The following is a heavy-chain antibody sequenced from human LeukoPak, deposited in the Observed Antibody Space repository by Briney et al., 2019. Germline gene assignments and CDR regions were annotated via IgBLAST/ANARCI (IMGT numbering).Heavy chain of an antibody. V-gene: IGHV3-30-3*01. Sequence: GGTLRLSCAASGFTFSSYAMYWVRQAPGKGLEWVAVISYDGSNNYYADSVKGRFTISRDNSKKTVYVQMNSLRAEDTAMYYCARSFYSYGYTDYWGQGTLVTVSS. D-gene: IGHD5-18*01. CDR1: GFTFSSYA. CDR2: ISYDGSNN. J-gene: IGHJ4*02. CDR3: ARSFYSYGYTDY.